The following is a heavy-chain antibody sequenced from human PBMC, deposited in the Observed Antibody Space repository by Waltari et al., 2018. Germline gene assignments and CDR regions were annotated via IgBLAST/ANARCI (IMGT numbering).Heavy chain of an antibody. Sequence: EVQLVESGGGLVKPGGSLRLSCAASGVTFSSYSMNWVRQAPGKGLEWVSSISSSSSYIYYADSVKGRFTISRDNAKNSLYLQMNSLRAEDTAVYYCASQPTDFDYWGQGTLVTVSS. J-gene: IGHJ4*02. CDR2: ISSSSSYI. V-gene: IGHV3-21*01. CDR1: GVTFSSYS. CDR3: ASQPTDFDY.